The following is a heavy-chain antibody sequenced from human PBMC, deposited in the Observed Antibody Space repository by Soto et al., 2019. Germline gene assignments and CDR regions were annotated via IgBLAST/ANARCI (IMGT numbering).Heavy chain of an antibody. J-gene: IGHJ4*02. Sequence: ETLSLTCTVSGGSMRNYFWTWIRQPPGKGLEWIGYIHYSGTTSFFPSYNPSLRSRVTISEDTSKNQFSLKLLSVTTADTAVYFCAAGEASSRNLAPYYLDFWGQGTLVTVS. V-gene: IGHV4-59*01. CDR2: IHYSGTT. CDR3: AAGEASSRNLAPYYLDF. CDR1: GGSMRNYF. D-gene: IGHD6-13*01.